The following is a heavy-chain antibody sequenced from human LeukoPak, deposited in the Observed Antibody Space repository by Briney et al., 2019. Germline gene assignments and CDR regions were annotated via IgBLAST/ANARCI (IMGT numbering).Heavy chain of an antibody. J-gene: IGHJ2*01. CDR3: ARVFHTSSSFWFFDL. Sequence: GGSLRLSCAASGFTFSGYEMNWVRQAPGRGLEWISYINTVGTTDYADSVKGRFTISRDDAKKSLFLEMKSLRAEDTAIYYCARVFHTSSSFWFFDLWGRGTPVTVSS. CDR2: INTVGTT. D-gene: IGHD6-6*01. V-gene: IGHV3-48*03. CDR1: GFTFSGYE.